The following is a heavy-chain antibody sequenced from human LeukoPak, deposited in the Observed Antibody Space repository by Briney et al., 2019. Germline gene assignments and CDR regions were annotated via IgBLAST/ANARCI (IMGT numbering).Heavy chain of an antibody. J-gene: IGHJ4*02. CDR1: GFTVSSNY. CDR2: IYSGGST. V-gene: IGHV3-53*01. D-gene: IGHD3-10*01. CDR3: TRGWFGELLDG. Sequence: GGSLRLSCAASGFTVSSNYMSWVRQAPGKGLEWVSVIYSGGSTYYADSVKGRFTISRDNSKNTLYLQMNSLRAEDTAVYYYTRGWFGELLDGWGQGTLVTGSS.